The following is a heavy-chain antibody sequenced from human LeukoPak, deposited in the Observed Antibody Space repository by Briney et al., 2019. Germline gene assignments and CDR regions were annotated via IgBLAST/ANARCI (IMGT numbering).Heavy chain of an antibody. V-gene: IGHV3-48*04. CDR1: GFTFSDYS. CDR3: ARGRDSYQTFDF. Sequence: GGSLRLSCAASGFTFSDYSMNWVRQAPGKGLEWVSYMSGSTSTIYYADSVKGRFTISRDSAKNSLYLQMNSLRAEDTAVYYCARGRDSYQTFDFWGQGTLVTVSS. D-gene: IGHD2-21*02. CDR2: MSGSTSTI. J-gene: IGHJ4*02.